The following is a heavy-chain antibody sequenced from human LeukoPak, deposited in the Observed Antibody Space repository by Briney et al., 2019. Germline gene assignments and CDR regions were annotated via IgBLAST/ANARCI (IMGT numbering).Heavy chain of an antibody. CDR3: AREGGFYRPLDY. V-gene: IGHV4-4*02. D-gene: IGHD6-25*01. J-gene: IGHJ4*02. Sequence: SETLSLTCGVSGGSVSITNWWTWIRQPPGKGLEWIGEVHLDGRTNFNPSLKSRLTMSVDLSENHVSLKLTSVTAADTAVYYCAREGGFYRPLDYSGQGTLVTVSS. CDR1: GGSVSITNW. CDR2: VHLDGRT.